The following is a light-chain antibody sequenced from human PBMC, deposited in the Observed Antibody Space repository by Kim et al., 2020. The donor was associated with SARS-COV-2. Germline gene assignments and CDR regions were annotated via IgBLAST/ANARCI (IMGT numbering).Light chain of an antibody. V-gene: IGLV2-11*01. J-gene: IGLJ1*01. CDR2: DVN. CDR3: CSYAGSYTYV. CDR1: SSDVGDYSY. Sequence: QSALTQPRSVSGSLGQSVTISCTGTSSDVGDYSYVSWYQQHPGKAPKLMIYDVNKRPSGVPDRFSGSKSGNTASLTITGLQTEDEADYYCCSYAGSYTYVFGVGTKVTVL.